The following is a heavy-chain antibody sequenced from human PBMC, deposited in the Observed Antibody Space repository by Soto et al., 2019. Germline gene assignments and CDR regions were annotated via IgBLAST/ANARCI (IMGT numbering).Heavy chain of an antibody. V-gene: IGHV1-8*01. J-gene: IGHJ3*02. CDR1: GYTFTSYD. Sequence: ASLMVSCKASGYTFTSYDINWVRQATGQGLEWMGWMNPNSGNTGYAQKFQGRVTMTRNTSISTAYMELSSLRSEDTAVYYCASPARNYDFWSGYSFDIWGQGTMVTVSS. CDR2: MNPNSGNT. D-gene: IGHD3-3*01. CDR3: ASPARNYDFWSGYSFDI.